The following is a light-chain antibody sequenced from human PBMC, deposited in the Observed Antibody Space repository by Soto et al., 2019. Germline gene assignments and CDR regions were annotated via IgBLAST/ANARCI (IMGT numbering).Light chain of an antibody. V-gene: IGKV1-9*01. Sequence: IPLTQSPSSLSASVGDRVTITCRASQGISSYLAWYQQKPGKAPKLLIYAASTLQSGVPSRFSGSGSGTDFTLTIISLQPEDFATYYCQQLNSYPRMYTFGQGTKLEIK. J-gene: IGKJ2*01. CDR3: QQLNSYPRMYT. CDR2: AAS. CDR1: QGISSY.